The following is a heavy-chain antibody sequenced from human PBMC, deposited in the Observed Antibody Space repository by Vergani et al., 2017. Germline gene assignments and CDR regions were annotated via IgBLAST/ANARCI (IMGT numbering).Heavy chain of an antibody. CDR2: IQFDGSNQ. CDR3: AKEVDYYGSGSXYKILNYYYYGMDV. Sequence: QVQLVESGGGVVQRGGSLRLSCATSGFTLSNYDMQWIRQGPGKGLEFVAFIQFDGSNQYYADSVKGRFTLSRDFSKNTLYLQMNSLRAEDTAVYYCAKEVDYYGSGSXYKILNYYYYGMDVWGQGTTVTVSS. V-gene: IGHV3-30*02. J-gene: IGHJ6*02. CDR1: GFTLSNYD. D-gene: IGHD3-10*01.